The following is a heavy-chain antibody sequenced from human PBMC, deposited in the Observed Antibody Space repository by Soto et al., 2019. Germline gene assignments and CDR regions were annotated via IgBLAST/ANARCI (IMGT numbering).Heavy chain of an antibody. CDR2: IDPSDSYT. Sequence: PGESLKISCKVSGYSFTSYWISCVRQMPGKGLEWMGRIDPSDSYTNYSPSFQGHVTISADKSISTAYLQWSSLKASDTAMYYCARRSVTTHAFDIWGQGTMVTVSS. D-gene: IGHD4-17*01. CDR1: GYSFTSYW. V-gene: IGHV5-10-1*01. CDR3: ARRSVTTHAFDI. J-gene: IGHJ3*02.